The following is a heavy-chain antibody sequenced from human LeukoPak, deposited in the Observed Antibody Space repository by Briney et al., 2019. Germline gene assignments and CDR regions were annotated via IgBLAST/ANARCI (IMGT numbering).Heavy chain of an antibody. J-gene: IGHJ4*02. CDR1: GGSITYSHYY. CDR3: ARQSGSYGGILDN. D-gene: IGHD1-26*01. CDR2: IYYSGST. V-gene: IGHV4-39*01. Sequence: PSETLSLTCSVSGGSITYSHYYWGWVRQPPGKGLEWIGGIYYSGSTYYNPSLKSRVTISIDTSRNEFSLRLSSVTAADTALYFCARQSGSYGGILDNWGQGILGTVSS.